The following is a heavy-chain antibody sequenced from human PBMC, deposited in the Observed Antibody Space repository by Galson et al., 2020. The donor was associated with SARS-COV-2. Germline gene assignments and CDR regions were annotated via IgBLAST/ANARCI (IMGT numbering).Heavy chain of an antibody. CDR1: GFTFSSYG. CDR2: IWYDGSNK. Sequence: GGSLRLSCAASGFTFSSYGMHWVRQAPGKGLEWVAVIWYDGSNKYYADSVKGRFTISRDNSKNTLYLQMNSLRAEDTAVYYCARENYGGNSNWFDPWGQGTLVTVSS. CDR3: ARENYGGNSNWFDP. D-gene: IGHD4-17*01. J-gene: IGHJ5*02. V-gene: IGHV3-33*01.